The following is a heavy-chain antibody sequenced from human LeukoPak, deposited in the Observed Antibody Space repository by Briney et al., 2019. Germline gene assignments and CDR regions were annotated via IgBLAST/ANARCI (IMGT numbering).Heavy chain of an antibody. CDR2: IKSRTDGETT. Sequence: WVRQAPGKGLEWVGRIKSRTDGETTDYAAPVKGRFSISRDDSENTLYLQMNSLKNEDTAVYFCTTVHGAGPVNFDYWGQGSLVTVSS. CDR3: TTVHGAGPVNFDY. J-gene: IGHJ4*02. V-gene: IGHV3-15*01. D-gene: IGHD3-16*01.